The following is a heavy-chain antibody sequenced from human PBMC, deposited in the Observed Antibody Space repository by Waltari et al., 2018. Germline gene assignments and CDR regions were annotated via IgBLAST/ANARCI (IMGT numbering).Heavy chain of an antibody. Sequence: QGPLQESDPGLVKPSETLSLACTVSGAFFTTDYWSWIRRPAGKGLEWLGRFSIRVSTFSNPPLNPSLKSRVTMSVDTSKNQFSLNLTSVTAADTAVYYCARDQTGAFNIWGQGILVTVSS. CDR1: GAFFTTDY. CDR2: FSIRVST. J-gene: IGHJ3*02. CDR3: ARDQTGAFNI. V-gene: IGHV4-4*07.